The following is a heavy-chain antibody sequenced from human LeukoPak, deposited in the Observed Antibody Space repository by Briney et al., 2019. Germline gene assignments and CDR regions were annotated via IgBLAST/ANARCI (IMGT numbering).Heavy chain of an antibody. V-gene: IGHV3-43*01. CDR2: ISWDGGST. CDR3: TSSGGTLRDAFDI. D-gene: IGHD6-19*01. J-gene: IGHJ4*02. Sequence: GGSLRLSCAASGFTFDDYTMHWVRQAPGKGLEWVSLISWDGGSTYYADSVKGRFTISRDNSKNSLYLQMNSLRAEDTAVYYCTSSGGTLRDAFDIWGQGTLVTVSS. CDR1: GFTFDDYT.